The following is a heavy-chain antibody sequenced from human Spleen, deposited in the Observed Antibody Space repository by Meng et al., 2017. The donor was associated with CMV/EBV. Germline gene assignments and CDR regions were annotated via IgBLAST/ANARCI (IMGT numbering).Heavy chain of an antibody. CDR1: GYTFTSYG. CDR3: ASGYYDFWSGYYFQGLPMWY. J-gene: IGHJ4*02. Sequence: ASVKVSCKASGYTFTSYGISWVRQAPGQGLEWMGWIISYTNYAQKFQGRVTLTTDTSTGTAYMELSRLRSDDTAVYYCASGYYDFWSGYYFQGLPMWYWGQGTLVTVSS. V-gene: IGHV1-18*01. D-gene: IGHD3-3*01. CDR2: IISYT.